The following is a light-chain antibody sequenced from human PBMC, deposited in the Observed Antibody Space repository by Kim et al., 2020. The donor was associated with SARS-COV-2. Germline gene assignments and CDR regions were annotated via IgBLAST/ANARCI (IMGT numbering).Light chain of an antibody. Sequence: DIQMTQSPSSLSAFVGDRVTITCQASHDISTYLNWYQQKPGKAPKLLIYDASNLEIGVPSRFSGSGSGTDFTFTISSLQPEDIATYYCQQYDNLPPYTFGQGTKLEI. CDR3: QQYDNLPPYT. CDR2: DAS. CDR1: HDISTY. V-gene: IGKV1-33*01. J-gene: IGKJ2*01.